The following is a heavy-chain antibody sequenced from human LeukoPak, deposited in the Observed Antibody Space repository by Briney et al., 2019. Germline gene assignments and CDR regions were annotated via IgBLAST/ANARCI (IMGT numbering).Heavy chain of an antibody. CDR3: ARDRGYSSGWYYFDY. CDR1: GYTFTSYG. CDR2: ISVYYGNK. D-gene: IGHD6-19*01. J-gene: IGHJ4*02. Sequence: ASVKVSCKASGYTFTSYGISWVRQAPGQGLEWMGWISVYYGNKNYVQKLQGRVTMTTDTSTSTAYMELRSLRSDDTAVYYCARDRGYSSGWYYFDYWGQGTLVTVSS. V-gene: IGHV1-18*04.